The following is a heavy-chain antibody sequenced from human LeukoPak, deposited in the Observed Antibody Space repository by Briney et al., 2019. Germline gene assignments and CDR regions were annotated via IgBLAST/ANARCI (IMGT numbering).Heavy chain of an antibody. V-gene: IGHV1-2*02. CDR3: ARDLVVAATLPLGY. D-gene: IGHD2-15*01. CDR1: GYTFTGYY. J-gene: IGHJ4*02. Sequence: ASVKVSCKASGYTFTGYYMHWVRQAPGQGLEWMGWSNPNSSGTNYAQKFQGRVTRVRDTSNSTAYMELSRLRSDDTAVYYWARDLVVAATLPLGYWGQGTLVTVSS. CDR2: SNPNSSGT.